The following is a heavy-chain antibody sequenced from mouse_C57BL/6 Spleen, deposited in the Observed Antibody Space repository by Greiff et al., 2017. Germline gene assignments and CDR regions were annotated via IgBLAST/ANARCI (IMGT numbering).Heavy chain of an antibody. CDR1: GFNIKDDY. J-gene: IGHJ3*01. CDR2: IDPENGDT. D-gene: IGHD1-1*01. V-gene: IGHV14-4*01. CDR3: TQTPLYYGSRGFAY. Sequence: EVQLQQSGAELVRPGASVKLSCTASGFNIKDDYMHWVKQRPEQGLEWIGWIDPENGDTEYASKFQGKATITADTYSNTAYLQLSSLTSEDTAVFYGTQTPLYYGSRGFAYWGQGTLVTVSA.